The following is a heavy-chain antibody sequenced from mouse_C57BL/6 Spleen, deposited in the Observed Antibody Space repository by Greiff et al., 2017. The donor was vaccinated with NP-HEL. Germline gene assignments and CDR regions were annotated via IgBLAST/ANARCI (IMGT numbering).Heavy chain of an antibody. CDR1: GFTFSDYY. D-gene: IGHD1-1*01. CDR2: INYDGSST. J-gene: IGHJ4*01. Sequence: EVKLMESEGGLVQPGSSMKLSCTASGFTFSDYYMAWVRQVPEKGLEWVANINYDGSSTYYLDSLKSRFIISRDNATNILYLQMSSLKSEDTATYYCAREGGSSYAMDYWGQGTSVTVSS. V-gene: IGHV5-16*01. CDR3: AREGGSSYAMDY.